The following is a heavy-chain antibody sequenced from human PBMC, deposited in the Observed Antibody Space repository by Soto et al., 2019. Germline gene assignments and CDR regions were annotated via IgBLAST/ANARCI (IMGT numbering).Heavy chain of an antibody. CDR1: GFTFSSYT. Sequence: GGSLRLSCAASGFTFSSYTMNWVRQAPGKGLEWVSSISSSSSYIYYADSVKGRFTISRDNAKNSLYLQMNGLRAEDTAVYYCARGLNGYLHYLDYWGQGTLVTVSS. J-gene: IGHJ4*02. CDR2: ISSSSSYI. CDR3: ARGLNGYLHYLDY. V-gene: IGHV3-21*01. D-gene: IGHD5-18*01.